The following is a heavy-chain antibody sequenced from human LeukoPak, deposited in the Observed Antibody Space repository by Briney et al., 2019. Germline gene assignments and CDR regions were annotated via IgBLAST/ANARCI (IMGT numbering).Heavy chain of an antibody. CDR2: ISYDGGNK. V-gene: IGHV3-30*04. CDR1: GFTFSSYA. J-gene: IGHJ4*02. CDR3: ATDPYGDPSGN. Sequence: GRSLRLSCAASGFTFSSYAMHWVRQAPGKGLEWVAVISYDGGNKHYADSVKGRFTISRDNSKNTLYLQMNSLRAEDTAVYYCATDPYGDPSGNWGQGTLVTVSS. D-gene: IGHD2-21*01.